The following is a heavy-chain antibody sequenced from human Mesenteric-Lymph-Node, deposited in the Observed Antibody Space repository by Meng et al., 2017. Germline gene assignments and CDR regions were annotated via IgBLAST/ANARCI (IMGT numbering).Heavy chain of an antibody. Sequence: QGQLQEAGRGLVRPSETLALTCTVSGGSVSSGSYYWSWIRQPPGKGLEWIGYIYYSGTTYYNPSLKSRVTISVDTSKNQFSLKLSSVTAADTAVYYCASFPPPEKQWLVTDYWGQGTLVTVSS. D-gene: IGHD6-19*01. V-gene: IGHV4-61*01. J-gene: IGHJ4*02. CDR1: GGSVSSGSYY. CDR2: IYYSGTT. CDR3: ASFPPPEKQWLVTDY.